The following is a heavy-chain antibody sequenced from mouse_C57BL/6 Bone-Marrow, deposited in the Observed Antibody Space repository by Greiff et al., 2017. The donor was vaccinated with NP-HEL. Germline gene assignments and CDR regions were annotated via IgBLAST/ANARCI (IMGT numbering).Heavy chain of an antibody. V-gene: IGHV1-55*01. J-gene: IGHJ3*01. CDR2: IYPGSGST. D-gene: IGHD2-3*01. CDR1: GYTFTSYW. Sequence: VKLVESGAELVKPGASVKMSCKASGYTFTSYWITWVKQRPGQGLEWIGDIYPGSGSTNYNEKFKSKATLTVDTSSSTAYMQLSSLTSEDSAVYYCARPPYDGYPWFAYWGQGTLVTVSA. CDR3: ARPPYDGYPWFAY.